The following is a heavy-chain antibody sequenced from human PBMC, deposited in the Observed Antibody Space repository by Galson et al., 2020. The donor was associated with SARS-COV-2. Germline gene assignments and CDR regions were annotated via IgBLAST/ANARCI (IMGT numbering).Heavy chain of an antibody. V-gene: IGHV3-11*01. CDR1: GFSFSDYQ. CDR3: ARAPRVSSGWQIFDY. D-gene: IGHD6-19*01. CDR2: ITRDGSLM. J-gene: IGHJ4*02. Sequence: GESLKISCAASGFSFSDYQMSWIRQAPGKGLEWISHITRDGSLMYYADSVKGRFTISRVNAKSSLYLQMNSLRAEDTAVYYCARAPRVSSGWQIFDYWGQGTLVPVSS.